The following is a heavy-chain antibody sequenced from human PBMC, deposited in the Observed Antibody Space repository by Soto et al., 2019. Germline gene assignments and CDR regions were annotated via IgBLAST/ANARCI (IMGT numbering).Heavy chain of an antibody. CDR1: GFTFSGSA. CDR2: IRSKANSYAT. D-gene: IGHD2-2*01. J-gene: IGHJ6*02. Sequence: GGSLRLSCAASGFTFSGSAMHWVRQASGKGLEWVGRIRSKANSYATAYAASVKGRFTISRDDSKNTAYLQMNSLKTEDMAVYYCTIGYCSSTSCYVSYYGMDVWGQGTTVTVSS. V-gene: IGHV3-73*01. CDR3: TIGYCSSTSCYVSYYGMDV.